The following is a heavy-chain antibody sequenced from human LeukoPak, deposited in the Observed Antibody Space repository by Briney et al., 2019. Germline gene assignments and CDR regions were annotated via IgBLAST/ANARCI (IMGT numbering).Heavy chain of an antibody. CDR2: IYSGGST. Sequence: GGSLRLSCAASGFTVSGNYMSWVRQAPGKGLQWVSVIYSGGSTYYADSVRGRFTISRDTSKNSLYLQMNSLRTEDTAVYYCTRRFDYWGQGTLVTVSS. V-gene: IGHV3-53*01. CDR1: GFTVSGNY. J-gene: IGHJ4*02. CDR3: TRRFDY.